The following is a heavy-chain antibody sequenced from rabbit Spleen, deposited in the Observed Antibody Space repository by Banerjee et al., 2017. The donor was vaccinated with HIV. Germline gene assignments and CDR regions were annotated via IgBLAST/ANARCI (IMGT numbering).Heavy chain of an antibody. CDR3: ARDLTDIIGWNFGW. J-gene: IGHJ4*01. Sequence: QSLEESGGDLVKPGASLTLTCTASGFSFGGVYSICWVRQAPGKGLESIACISADVSDTTYYASWAKGRFTISKTSSTTVTLQMTSLTAADTATYFCARDLTDIIGWNFGWWGPGTLVTVS. V-gene: IGHV1S40*01. CDR1: GFSFGGVYS. D-gene: IGHD1-1*01. CDR2: ISADVSDTT.